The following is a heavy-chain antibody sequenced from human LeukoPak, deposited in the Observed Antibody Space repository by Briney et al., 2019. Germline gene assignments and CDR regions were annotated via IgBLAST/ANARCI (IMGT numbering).Heavy chain of an antibody. Sequence: PSETLSLTCAVYGGSFSGYYWSWIRQPPGKGLEWIGEINHSGSTNYNPSLKSRVTISVDTSKNQFSLKLSSVTAADTAVYYCARQYGYNLNSWGQGTLVTVSS. J-gene: IGHJ4*02. CDR3: ARQYGYNLNS. CDR1: GGSFSGYY. D-gene: IGHD5-24*01. CDR2: INHSGST. V-gene: IGHV4-34*01.